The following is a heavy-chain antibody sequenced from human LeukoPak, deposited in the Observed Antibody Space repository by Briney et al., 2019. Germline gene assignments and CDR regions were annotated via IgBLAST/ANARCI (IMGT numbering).Heavy chain of an antibody. CDR3: ARTYIVGPTRHFDY. D-gene: IGHD1-26*01. J-gene: IGHJ4*02. CDR1: GGSISSSSHY. Sequence: SETLSLTCTVSGGSISSSSHYWGWIRQPPGKGLEWVGSIYYSGSTYYNPPLKSRVTISVDTSKNQFSLKLSSVTAADTAVYFCARTYIVGPTRHFDYWGQGTLVTVSS. CDR2: IYYSGST. V-gene: IGHV4-39*01.